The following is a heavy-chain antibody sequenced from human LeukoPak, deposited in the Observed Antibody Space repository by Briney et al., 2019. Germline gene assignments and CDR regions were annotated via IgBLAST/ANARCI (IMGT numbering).Heavy chain of an antibody. Sequence: PGGSLRLSCAASGFTLSSYGMHWVRQAPGKGLEWVAVIWYDGSNKYYADSVKGRFTISRDNSRNTLYLQMNSLRAEDTALYYCAKTSVGEGRIIGSGYFDNWGQGTLVTVSS. CDR2: IWYDGSNK. V-gene: IGHV3-33*06. CDR1: GFTLSSYG. CDR3: AKTSVGEGRIIGSGYFDN. J-gene: IGHJ4*02. D-gene: IGHD2-15*01.